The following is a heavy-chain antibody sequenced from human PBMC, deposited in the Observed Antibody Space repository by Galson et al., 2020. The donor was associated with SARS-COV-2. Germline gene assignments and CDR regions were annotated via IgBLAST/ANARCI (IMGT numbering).Heavy chain of an antibody. Sequence: GESLKISCKVSGYTLTELSMHWVRQAPGKGLEWMGGFDPEDGETIYAQKFQGRVTMTEDTSTDTAYMELSSLRSEDTAVYYCATGVVVVAATLSALDYYYGMDVWGQGTTVTVSS. V-gene: IGHV1-24*01. D-gene: IGHD2-15*01. CDR1: GYTLTELS. J-gene: IGHJ6*02. CDR2: FDPEDGET. CDR3: ATGVVVVAATLSALDYYYGMDV.